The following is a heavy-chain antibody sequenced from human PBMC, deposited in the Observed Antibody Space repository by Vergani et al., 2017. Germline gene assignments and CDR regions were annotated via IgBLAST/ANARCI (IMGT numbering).Heavy chain of an antibody. Sequence: QVQLQQWGAGLLKPSETLSLTCAVYGGSFSGYYWSWIRQPPGKGLEWIGEINHSGSTNYNPSLKSRVTISVDTSKNKFSLKLSSVTAADTAVYYCAGGGLDADSSSWGYYFDYWGQGTLVTVSS. J-gene: IGHJ4*02. D-gene: IGHD6-13*01. CDR3: AGGGLDADSSSWGYYFDY. CDR2: INHSGST. CDR1: GGSFSGYY. V-gene: IGHV4-34*01.